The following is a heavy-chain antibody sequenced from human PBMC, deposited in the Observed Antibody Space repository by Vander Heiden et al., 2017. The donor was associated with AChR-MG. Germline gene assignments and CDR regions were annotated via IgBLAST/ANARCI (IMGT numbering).Heavy chain of an antibody. CDR3: ARVPQYYYGSADYYYYYGMDV. D-gene: IGHD3-10*01. CDR2: IIPIFGTA. Sequence: QVQLVQSGAEVKKPGSSVKVSCKASGGTFSSYAISWVRQAPGQGFEWMGGIIPIFGTANYAQKFQGRVTITADESTSTAYMELSSLRSEDTAVYYCARVPQYYYGSADYYYYYGMDVWGQGTTVTVSS. CDR1: GGTFSSYA. V-gene: IGHV1-69*01. J-gene: IGHJ6*02.